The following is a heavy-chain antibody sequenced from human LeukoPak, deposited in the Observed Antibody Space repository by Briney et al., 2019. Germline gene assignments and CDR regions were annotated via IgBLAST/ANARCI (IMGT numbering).Heavy chain of an antibody. Sequence: GGFLRLSCAASGFTFIDYGMHWVRQVIGKGLEWVSAIGIRGDTHYSGSVKGRFTISRENAESSLHLQMNSLRAEDTAVYYCARGGIQVSGIDEFDYWGQGTLVTVSS. CDR2: IGIRGDT. J-gene: IGHJ4*02. CDR1: GFTFIDYG. D-gene: IGHD6-19*01. V-gene: IGHV3-13*01. CDR3: ARGGIQVSGIDEFDY.